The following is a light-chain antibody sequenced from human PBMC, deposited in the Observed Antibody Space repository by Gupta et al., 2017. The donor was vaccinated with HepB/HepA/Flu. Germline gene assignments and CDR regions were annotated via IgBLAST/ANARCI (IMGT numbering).Light chain of an antibody. CDR2: AAS. CDR1: QSISSF. Sequence: DIQMTQSPSSLSASVGDRVTITCRASQSISSFLNWYQQKPGKAPKLLIYAASSLQSGVPSRFSGSGSGTDFTLTISSLQPEDFATYYCQQSYSTPVTFGQWTKVEIK. J-gene: IGKJ1*01. V-gene: IGKV1-39*01. CDR3: QQSYSTPVT.